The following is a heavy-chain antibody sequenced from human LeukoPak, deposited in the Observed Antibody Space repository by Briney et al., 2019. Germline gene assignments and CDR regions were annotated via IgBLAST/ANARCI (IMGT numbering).Heavy chain of an antibody. CDR1: GFTFGSYW. Sequence: GGSLRLSCAASGFTFGSYWMSWVRQAPGKGLEWVANIKQDGSEKYYVDSVKGRFTISRDNAKNSLYLQMNSLRAEDTAVYYCASTSPHLDYWGQGTLVTVSS. CDR3: ASTSPHLDY. J-gene: IGHJ4*02. D-gene: IGHD2/OR15-2a*01. CDR2: IKQDGSEK. V-gene: IGHV3-7*03.